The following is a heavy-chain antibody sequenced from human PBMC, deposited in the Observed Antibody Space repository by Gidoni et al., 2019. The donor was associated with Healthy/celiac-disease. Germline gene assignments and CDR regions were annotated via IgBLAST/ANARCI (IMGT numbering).Heavy chain of an antibody. V-gene: IGHV1-69*01. CDR3: ARSMVRGSGYYYGMDV. CDR2: IIPIFGTA. Sequence: VQLVPSGAEVKKPGSSVQVSCKASVVPFSSYAISWVRQAPGQGLEWMGGIIPIFGTANYAQKFQGRVTITADESTSTAYMELSSLRSEDTAVYYCARSMVRGSGYYYGMDVWGQGTTVTVSS. D-gene: IGHD3-10*01. CDR1: VVPFSSYA. J-gene: IGHJ6*02.